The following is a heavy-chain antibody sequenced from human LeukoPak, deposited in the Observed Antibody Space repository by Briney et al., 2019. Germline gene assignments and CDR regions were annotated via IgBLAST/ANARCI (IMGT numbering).Heavy chain of an antibody. CDR2: IKQDGSAK. Sequence: GGSLRLSCAASGFIFSSYWMDWVRQAPGKGLEWVANIKQDGSAKYYVDSVKGRFTISRDSAKNSLYPQMNSLRAEDTAVYYCVRGMDVWGQGTTVTVSS. J-gene: IGHJ6*02. V-gene: IGHV3-7*04. CDR1: GFIFSSYW. CDR3: VRGMDV.